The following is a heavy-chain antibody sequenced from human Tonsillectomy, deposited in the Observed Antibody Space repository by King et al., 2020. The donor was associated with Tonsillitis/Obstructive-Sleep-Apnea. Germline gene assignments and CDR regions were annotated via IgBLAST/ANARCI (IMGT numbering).Heavy chain of an antibody. Sequence: QLVQSGAEVKKPGASVKVSCKPSGYTFIGYYIHWVRQAPGQGLEWMGWINPNSGDTNYAQKFQGRVTMTRDTSISTAYMELNRLRSDDTAVYYCARGSRPDPWGQGTLVTVSS. V-gene: IGHV1-2*02. CDR3: ARGSRPDP. CDR1: GYTFIGYY. J-gene: IGHJ5*02. CDR2: INPNSGDT.